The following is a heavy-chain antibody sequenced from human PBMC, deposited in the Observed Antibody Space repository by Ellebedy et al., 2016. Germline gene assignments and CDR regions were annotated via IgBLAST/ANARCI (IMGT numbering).Heavy chain of an antibody. CDR1: GSTFSTYW. CDR2: ISTDGNGT. D-gene: IGHD3-10*01. J-gene: IGHJ4*02. Sequence: GESLKISCAAAGSTFSTYWMHWVRHAPGKGLVWVSRISTDGNGTFYADSVKGRFTISRDNAKNTLYLEMNSLTVDDTAVYYCARGWFGVDYWGQGTLVTVSS. V-gene: IGHV3-74*01. CDR3: ARGWFGVDY.